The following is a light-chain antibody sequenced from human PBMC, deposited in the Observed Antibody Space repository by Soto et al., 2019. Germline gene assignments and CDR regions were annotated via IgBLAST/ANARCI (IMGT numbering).Light chain of an antibody. Sequence: QSVLTQPASVSGSPGQSITISCTGTSSDVGGYKYVSWYQQHPGKAPKVMIYEVSNRPSGVSNRFSGSKSGNTASLTISGLQAEDEADYYCSSYTSSSPVVFRGGTKLTVL. CDR1: SSDVGGYKY. J-gene: IGLJ2*01. CDR3: SSYTSSSPVV. V-gene: IGLV2-14*01. CDR2: EVS.